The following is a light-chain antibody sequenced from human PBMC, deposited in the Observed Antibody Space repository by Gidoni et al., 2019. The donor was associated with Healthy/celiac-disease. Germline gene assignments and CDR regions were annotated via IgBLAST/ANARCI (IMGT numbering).Light chain of an antibody. CDR3: NSRDSSGNHRVV. V-gene: IGLV3-19*01. CDR1: SLRSYY. J-gene: IGLJ2*01. CDR2: GKN. Sequence: SSELTPDPAVSVALGPTVRITCQGDSLRSYYASWYQQKPGQAPVLVIYGKNNRPAGIPDLFSGASSGNTASLTITGAQAEDEADYYCNSRDSSGNHRVVFGGGTKLTVL.